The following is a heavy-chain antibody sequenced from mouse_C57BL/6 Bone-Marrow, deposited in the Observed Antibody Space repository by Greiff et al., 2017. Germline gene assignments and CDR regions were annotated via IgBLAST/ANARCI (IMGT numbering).Heavy chain of an antibody. Sequence: QVQLQQPGAELVMPGASVKLSCKASGYTFTSYWMHWVKQRPGQGLEWIGEIDPSDSYTNYNQKFKGKSTLTVDKSSSTAYMQLSSLTSEDSAVYYCARGGYGNPFAYWGQETLVTVSA. CDR1: GYTFTSYW. CDR2: IDPSDSYT. D-gene: IGHD2-1*01. V-gene: IGHV1-69*01. CDR3: ARGGYGNPFAY. J-gene: IGHJ3*01.